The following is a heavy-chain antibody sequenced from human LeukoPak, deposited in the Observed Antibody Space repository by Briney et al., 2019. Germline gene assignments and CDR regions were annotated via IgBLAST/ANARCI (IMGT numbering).Heavy chain of an antibody. D-gene: IGHD2-2*02. CDR3: AKDCSSTSCYTQEPY. V-gene: IGHV3-23*01. Sequence: GGSLRLSCAASGFTFSSYARSWVRQAPGKGLEWVSAISGSGGSTYYADSVKGRFTISRDNSKNTLYLQMNSLRAEDTAVYYCAKDCSSTSCYTQEPYWGQGTLVTVSS. CDR2: ISGSGGST. CDR1: GFTFSSYA. J-gene: IGHJ4*02.